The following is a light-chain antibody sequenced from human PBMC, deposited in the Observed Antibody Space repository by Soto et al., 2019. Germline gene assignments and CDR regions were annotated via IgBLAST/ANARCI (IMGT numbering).Light chain of an antibody. Sequence: QSALTQPASVSGSPGQKITISCTGTSSDIGSYNYVSWYQQHPGKVPKLMIYDVSNRPSWVSNRFSGSKSGNTASLTISGLQAEDEADYYCSSYARSSTPYVFGTGTKLTVL. V-gene: IGLV2-14*03. CDR1: SSDIGSYNY. CDR3: SSYARSSTPYV. CDR2: DVS. J-gene: IGLJ1*01.